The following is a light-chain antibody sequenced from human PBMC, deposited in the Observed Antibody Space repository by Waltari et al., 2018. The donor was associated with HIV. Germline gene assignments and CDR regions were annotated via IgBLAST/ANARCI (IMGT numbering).Light chain of an antibody. CDR3: QAWDSSTVI. CDR2: QDR. Sequence: SYELTQPPSVSVSPGQTASITCSGEKLGEKYACWYQQKPGQSPVVVIYQDRKRPSGIPERISGSKSGNTATLTINGTQAMDEADYYCQAWDSSTVIFGGGTRLTVL. CDR1: KLGEKY. V-gene: IGLV3-1*01. J-gene: IGLJ2*01.